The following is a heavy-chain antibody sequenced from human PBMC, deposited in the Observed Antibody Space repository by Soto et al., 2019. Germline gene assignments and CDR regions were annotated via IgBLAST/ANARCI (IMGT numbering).Heavy chain of an antibody. CDR1: GDSITSYN. CDR3: ARRAVVAVTGSLDNWLDP. D-gene: IGHD2-21*01. Sequence: PSETLSLTCTVSGDSITSYNWNWLRQPPGKALEWIGYVYSSGSTNYNPSLNSRVTISVDTSRNQFSLKVNSVTAADTAMYYCARRAVVAVTGSLDNWLDPWGQGILVTVS. V-gene: IGHV4-59*01. CDR2: VYSSGST. J-gene: IGHJ5*02.